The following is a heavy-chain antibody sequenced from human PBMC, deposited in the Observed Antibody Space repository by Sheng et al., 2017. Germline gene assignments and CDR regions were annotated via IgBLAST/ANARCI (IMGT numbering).Heavy chain of an antibody. CDR2: IYTSGST. CDR3: ARVTATAYFDY. CDR1: GGSISSGSYY. D-gene: IGHD5-18*01. Sequence: QVQLQESGPGLVKPSQTLSLTCTVSGGSISSGSYYWSWIRQPAGKGLEWIGRIYTSGSTNYNPSLKSRVTISVDTSKNQFSLKLSSVTAADTAVYYCARVTATAYFDYWGQGTLVTVSS. J-gene: IGHJ4*02. V-gene: IGHV4-61*02.